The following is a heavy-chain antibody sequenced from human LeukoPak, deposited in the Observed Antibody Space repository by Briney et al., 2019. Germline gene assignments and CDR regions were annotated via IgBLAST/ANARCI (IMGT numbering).Heavy chain of an antibody. CDR1: GFTFSSYE. Sequence: GGSLRLSCAASGFTFSSYEMNWVRQAPGKGLEWVSYISSSGSNIKYADSVKGQFTISRGNAKNSVYLQMNSLRAEDTAVYYCAKDDAWLRFGEWSQGTLVTVSS. D-gene: IGHD3-10*01. CDR3: AKDDAWLRFGE. CDR2: ISSSGSNI. J-gene: IGHJ4*02. V-gene: IGHV3-48*03.